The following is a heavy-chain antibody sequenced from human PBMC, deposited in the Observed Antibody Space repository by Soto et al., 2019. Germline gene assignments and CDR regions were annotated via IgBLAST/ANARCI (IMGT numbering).Heavy chain of an antibody. CDR3: TRLNSGWRFDP. J-gene: IGHJ5*02. D-gene: IGHD6-19*01. CDR2: IRSKANSYAT. Sequence: PGGSLRLSCAASGFTFSGPAMHWVRQASGKGLEWVGRIRSKANSYATAYAASVKGRFTISRDDSKNTAYLQMKSLKTEDTAVYYCTRLNSGWRFDPWGQGTLVTVSS. V-gene: IGHV3-73*01. CDR1: GFTFSGPA.